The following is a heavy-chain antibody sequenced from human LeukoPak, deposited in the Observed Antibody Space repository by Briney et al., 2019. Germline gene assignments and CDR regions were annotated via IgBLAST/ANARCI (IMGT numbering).Heavy chain of an antibody. CDR2: ISSSSSYI. J-gene: IGHJ3*02. CDR3: ARAGVNNQDAFDI. CDR1: GFTFSSYS. V-gene: IGHV3-21*01. Sequence: GGSLRLSCAASGFTFSSYSMNWVRQAPGKGLEWVSSISSSSSYIYYADSVKGRFTISRDNAKNSLYLQMNSLRAEDTAVYYCARAGVNNQDAFDIWGQGTMVTVSS.